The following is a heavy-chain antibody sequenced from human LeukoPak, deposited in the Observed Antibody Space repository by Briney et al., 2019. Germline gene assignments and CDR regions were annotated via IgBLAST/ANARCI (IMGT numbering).Heavy chain of an antibody. J-gene: IGHJ5*02. Sequence: SVKVSCKASGDTFSSYAISWVRQAPGQGLEWMGGIIPIFGTANYAQKFQGRVTITADESTSTAYMELSSLRSEDTAVYYCASSHYDFWSGYSSWGQGTLVTVSS. CDR1: GDTFSSYA. D-gene: IGHD3-3*01. CDR3: ASSHYDFWSGYSS. V-gene: IGHV1-69*13. CDR2: IIPIFGTA.